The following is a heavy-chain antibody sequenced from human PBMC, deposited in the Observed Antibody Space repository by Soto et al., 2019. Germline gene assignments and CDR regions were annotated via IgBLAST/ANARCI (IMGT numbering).Heavy chain of an antibody. CDR1: GFIVSRSH. V-gene: IGHV3-53*01. CDR2: IYNHGQI. CDR3: VRVTGAERH. J-gene: IGHJ4*02. Sequence: VQLVASGGGLTQPGGSLRLSCVVSGFIVSRSHMMWVRQAPGKGLEGVSVIYNHGQINYVDPVKGRFTIARDNSKNTIYLQTNSLKVEDTAVYYCVRVTGAERHWGQGALVTVSS. D-gene: IGHD7-27*01.